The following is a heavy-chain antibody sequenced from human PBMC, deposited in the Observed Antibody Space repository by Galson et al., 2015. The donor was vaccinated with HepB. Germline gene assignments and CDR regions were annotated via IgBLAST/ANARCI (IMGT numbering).Heavy chain of an antibody. D-gene: IGHD1-26*01. V-gene: IGHV3-30*19. CDR1: GFTFSSSG. J-gene: IGHJ4*02. CDR2: ILYDGSNK. Sequence: SLRLSCAASGFTFSSSGMHWVRQAPGKGLEWVAVILYDGSNKYYADSVKGRFTISRDTSKNTLYLQMDSLRPEDTAIYYCARAGEGTYYLTGDYWGQGTLVTVSS. CDR3: ARAGEGTYYLTGDY.